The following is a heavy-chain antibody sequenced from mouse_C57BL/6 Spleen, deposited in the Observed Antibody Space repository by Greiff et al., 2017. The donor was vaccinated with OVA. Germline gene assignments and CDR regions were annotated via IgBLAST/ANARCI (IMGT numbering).Heavy chain of an antibody. CDR3: ARGYDYDFDD. J-gene: IGHJ2*01. Sequence: QVQLQQPGAELVMPGASVKLSCKASGYTFTSYWMHWVKQRPGQGLEWIGEIDPSDSYTNYNQKFKGKSTLTVDKSSSTAYMQLSSLTSEDSAVYYCARGYDYDFDDWGQGTTLTVSS. CDR1: GYTFTSYW. CDR2: IDPSDSYT. V-gene: IGHV1-69*01. D-gene: IGHD2-4*01.